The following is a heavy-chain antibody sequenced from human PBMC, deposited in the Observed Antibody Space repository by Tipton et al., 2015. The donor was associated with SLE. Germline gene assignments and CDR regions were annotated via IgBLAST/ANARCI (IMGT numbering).Heavy chain of an antibody. Sequence: TLSLTCTVSGGSISSYYWSWIRLPPGKGLEWIGYIYYSGSTYYNPSLKSRVTISVDTSKNQFSLKLSSVTAADTAVYYCARRVGSGTYLDAFDIWGQGTMVTVSS. J-gene: IGHJ3*02. CDR3: ARRVGSGTYLDAFDI. CDR2: IYYSGST. D-gene: IGHD3-10*01. CDR1: GGSISSYY. V-gene: IGHV4-59*08.